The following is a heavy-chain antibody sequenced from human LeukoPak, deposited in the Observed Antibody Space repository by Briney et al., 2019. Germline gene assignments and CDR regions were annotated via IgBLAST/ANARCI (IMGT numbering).Heavy chain of an antibody. V-gene: IGHV3-66*01. J-gene: IGHJ4*02. Sequence: GGSLRLSCAVSEFTVSSNYMSWVRQPPGKGLEWVSIIYSGGSTYYADSVKGRFTISRDNSKNTLYLQMNSLRAEDTAVYYCARVGYTGTWYSSPPFDYWGQGTLVTVSS. CDR1: EFTVSSNY. CDR2: IYSGGST. CDR3: ARVGYTGTWYSSPPFDY. D-gene: IGHD6-13*01.